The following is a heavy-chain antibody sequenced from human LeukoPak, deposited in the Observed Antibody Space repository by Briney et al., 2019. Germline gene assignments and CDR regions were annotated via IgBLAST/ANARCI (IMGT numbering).Heavy chain of an antibody. V-gene: IGHV1-18*01. J-gene: IGHJ4*02. CDR2: ISAYNGNT. CDR1: GYTFTSYG. CDR3: ARDITTVVTPYFDY. Sequence: ASVKVSCKASGYTFTSYGISWVRQAPGQGLEWMGWISAYNGNTNYAQKLQGRVTMTIDTSTSTAYMELRSLRSDDTAVYYCARDITTVVTPYFDYWGQGTLVTVSS. D-gene: IGHD4-23*01.